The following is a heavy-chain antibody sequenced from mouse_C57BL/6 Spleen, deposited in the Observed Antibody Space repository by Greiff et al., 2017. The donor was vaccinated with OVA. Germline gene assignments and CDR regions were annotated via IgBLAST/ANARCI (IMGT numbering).Heavy chain of an antibody. CDR1: GFSLTSYG. J-gene: IGHJ4*01. Sequence: VQLQQSGPGLVQPSQSLSITCTVSGFSLTSYGVHWVRQPPGKGLEWLGVIWSGGSTDYNAAFISRLSISKDNSKSQVFFKMNSLQADDTAIYYCAKHYYGSSPGAMDYWGQGTSVTVSS. D-gene: IGHD1-1*01. CDR2: IWSGGST. CDR3: AKHYYGSSPGAMDY. V-gene: IGHV2-4*01.